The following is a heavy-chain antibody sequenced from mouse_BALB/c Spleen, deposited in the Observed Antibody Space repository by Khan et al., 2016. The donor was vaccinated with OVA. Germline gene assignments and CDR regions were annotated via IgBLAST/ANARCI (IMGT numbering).Heavy chain of an antibody. CDR1: GFTFNTYA. Sequence: EVQLVESGGGLVQPKGSLKLSCAASGFTFNTYAMNWVRQAPGKGLEWIARISSKSNNYATYYADSVRDSISISRDDSQSMLYLQMNNLKSEDTAMYYCVRHRYDYWGQGTTLTVSS. J-gene: IGHJ2*01. V-gene: IGHV10-1*02. CDR3: VRHRYDY. D-gene: IGHD2-14*01. CDR2: ISSKSNNYAT.